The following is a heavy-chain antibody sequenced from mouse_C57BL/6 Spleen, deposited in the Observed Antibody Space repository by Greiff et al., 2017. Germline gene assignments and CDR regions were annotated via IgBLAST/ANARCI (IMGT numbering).Heavy chain of an antibody. J-gene: IGHJ4*01. CDR2: IYPGDGDT. CDR1: GYAFSSYW. CDR3: AREENPYYAMDY. Sequence: VKLMESGAELVKPGASVKISCKASGYAFSSYWMNWVKQRPGKGLEWIGQIYPGDGDTNYNGKFKGKATLTADKSSSTAYMQLSSLTSEDSAVYFCAREENPYYAMDYWGQGTSVTVSS. V-gene: IGHV1-80*01.